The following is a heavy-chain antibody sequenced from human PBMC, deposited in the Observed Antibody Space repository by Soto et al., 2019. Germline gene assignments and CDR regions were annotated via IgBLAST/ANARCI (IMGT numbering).Heavy chain of an antibody. CDR1: GFTFGGCA. V-gene: IGHV3-9*01. CDR3: AIGYYSSGSKHLDY. Sequence: EVQLVESGGGLVQPGRSLRLSCVASGFTFGGCAMHWVRHGPGQGLEWVSGIDWNGGDIAYADSVKGRFTISRDNAKYSLYLQLNSLRPDGTALYYCAIGYYSSGSKHLDYWGQGTLVTVSS. CDR2: IDWNGGDI. D-gene: IGHD3-10*01. J-gene: IGHJ4*02.